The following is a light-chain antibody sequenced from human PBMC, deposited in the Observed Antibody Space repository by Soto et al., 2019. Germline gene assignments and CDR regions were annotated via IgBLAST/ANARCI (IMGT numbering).Light chain of an antibody. CDR2: LNN. V-gene: IGLV1-47*02. Sequence: QSVLTQPPSASGTPGQRVTISCSGGSSNIGSNSVFWYQQLPGTAPKLLIYLNNERPSGVPDRFSASKSGTSASLAISGLRSEDEADYYCAAWDDSLSGPVFGGGTQLTVL. J-gene: IGLJ3*02. CDR1: SSNIGSNS. CDR3: AAWDDSLSGPV.